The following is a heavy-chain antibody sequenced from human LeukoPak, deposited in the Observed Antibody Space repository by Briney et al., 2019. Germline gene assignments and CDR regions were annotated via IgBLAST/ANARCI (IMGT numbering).Heavy chain of an antibody. J-gene: IGHJ4*02. Sequence: GGSLRLSCAASGFTFSYYAMSWVRQAPGKGLEWVSVISGSGDSTDYADSVKGRFTISRDNSKNTLYLQMNSLRAEDTAVYYCAKWLRYYGSGSDYWGQGTLVTVSS. D-gene: IGHD3-10*01. CDR1: GFTFSYYA. CDR3: AKWLRYYGSGSDY. CDR2: ISGSGDST. V-gene: IGHV3-23*01.